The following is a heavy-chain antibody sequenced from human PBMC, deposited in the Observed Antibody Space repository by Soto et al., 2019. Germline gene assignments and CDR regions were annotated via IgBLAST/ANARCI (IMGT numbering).Heavy chain of an antibody. J-gene: IGHJ6*03. V-gene: IGHV4-59*01. CDR1: GGSISSYY. CDR2: IYYSGST. Sequence: SETLSLTCTVSGGSISSYYWSWIRQPPGKGLEWIGYIYYSGSTNYNPSLKSRVTISVDTSKNQFSLKLSSVTAADTAVYYCARGSLEWLHTRYYYYMDVWGKGTTVTVSS. CDR3: ARGSLEWLHTRYYYYMDV. D-gene: IGHD3-3*01.